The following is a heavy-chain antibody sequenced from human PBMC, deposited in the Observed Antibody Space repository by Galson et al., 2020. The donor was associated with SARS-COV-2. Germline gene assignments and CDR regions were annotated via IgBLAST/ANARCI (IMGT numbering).Heavy chain of an antibody. D-gene: IGHD5-18*01. CDR3: AKDGYSSSSRLDV. CDR1: GFPFNNYA. V-gene: IGHV3-9*01. J-gene: IGHJ6*02. Sequence: GGSLRLSCVVSGFPFNNYAMHWVRQAPGKGLEWVSGISWTGDTIGYAASVKGRFTISRDNAKNSLYLQMSRLTGEDTALYYCAKDGYSSSSRLDVWGQGTTVIVSS. CDR2: ISWTGDTI.